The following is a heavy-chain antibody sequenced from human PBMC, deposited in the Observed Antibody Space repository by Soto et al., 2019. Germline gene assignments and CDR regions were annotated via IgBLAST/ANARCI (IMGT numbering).Heavy chain of an antibody. J-gene: IGHJ5*02. Sequence: QVQLVQSGTEVKKPGASVKVSCKASGYTFGSYGMSWVRQAPGQGLEWMGWISASNGKTNYAQKFQGRVTMTTDTSTSTAYMELRGLTSDDTAVYYCARDVPIPTATPNNWFDPWGQGTLVTVSS. CDR2: ISASNGKT. CDR3: ARDVPIPTATPNNWFDP. V-gene: IGHV1-18*01. CDR1: GYTFGSYG. D-gene: IGHD2-2*01.